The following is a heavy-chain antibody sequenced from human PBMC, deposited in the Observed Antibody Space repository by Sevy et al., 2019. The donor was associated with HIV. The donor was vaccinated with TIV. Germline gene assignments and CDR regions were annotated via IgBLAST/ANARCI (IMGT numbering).Heavy chain of an antibody. J-gene: IGHJ5*02. D-gene: IGHD2-2*01. CDR2: INHSGST. CDR1: GGSFSRYY. CDR3: ARAPPVVVVPGAPSWFDP. Sequence: SETLSLTCAVYGGSFSRYYWNWIRQTPGKGLEWIGEINHSGSTNYNPSLKSRVTISVDTSKNQFSLRLNSVTAADTAVYYCARAPPVVVVPGAPSWFDPWGQGTLVTVSS. V-gene: IGHV4-34*01.